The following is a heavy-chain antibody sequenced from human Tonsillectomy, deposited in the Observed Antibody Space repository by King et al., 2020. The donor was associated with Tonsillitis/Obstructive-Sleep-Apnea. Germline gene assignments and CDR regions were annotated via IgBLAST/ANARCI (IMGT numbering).Heavy chain of an antibody. J-gene: IGHJ4*02. CDR3: VKDDEYSSGWYDLDC. D-gene: IGHD6-19*01. CDR2: ISGSGGST. V-gene: IGHV3-23*04. CDR1: GFTFSSYA. Sequence: VQLVESGGDLVQPGGSLRLSCAASGFTFSSYAMSWVRQAPGNGLEWVSAISGSGGSTYYADSVKGRFTISRDNSKNTLYLQMNSLRAEDTAVYYCVKDDEYSSGWYDLDCWGQGTLVTVSS.